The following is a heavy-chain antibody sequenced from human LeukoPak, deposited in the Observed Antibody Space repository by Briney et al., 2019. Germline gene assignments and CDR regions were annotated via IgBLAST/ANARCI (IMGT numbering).Heavy chain of an antibody. CDR2: ISGSGGST. CDR1: GFTFSSYW. D-gene: IGHD6-19*01. V-gene: IGHV3-23*01. Sequence: GGSLRLSCAASGFTFSSYWMHWVRQAPGKGLEWVSAISGSGGSTYYADSVKGRFTTSRDNSKNTLYLQMNSLRAEDTAVYYCAKGSVAGIYNAGYYWGQGTLVTVSS. J-gene: IGHJ4*02. CDR3: AKGSVAGIYNAGYY.